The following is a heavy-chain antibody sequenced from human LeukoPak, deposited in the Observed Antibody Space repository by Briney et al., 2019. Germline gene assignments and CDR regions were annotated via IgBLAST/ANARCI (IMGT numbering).Heavy chain of an antibody. CDR1: GFSLSTSGMC. V-gene: IGHV2-70*11. CDR3: ARIYVDTAMGNNWFDP. D-gene: IGHD5-18*01. CDR2: IDWDDDK. J-gene: IGHJ5*02. Sequence: ESGPTLVNPTQTLTLTCTFSGFSLSTSGMCVSWIRQPPGKALEWLARIDWDDDKYYSTSLKTRLTISKDTSKNQVVLTMTNMDPEDTATYYCARIYVDTAMGNNWFDPWGQGTMVTVSS.